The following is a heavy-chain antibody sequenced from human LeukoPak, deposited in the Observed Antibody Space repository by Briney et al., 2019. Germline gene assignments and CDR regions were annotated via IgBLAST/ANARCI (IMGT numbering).Heavy chain of an antibody. J-gene: IGHJ4*02. D-gene: IGHD5-18*01. V-gene: IGHV3-66*01. Sequence: PGGSLRLSCEASGSTVRNNYMTWVRQAPGKGLEWVSVIYSGGGTYYADSVKDRFTISRDNSKNTLFLQMNSLRVEDSAVYYCTRVFAYSYGDFDNWGQGTLVAVSS. CDR1: GSTVRNNY. CDR3: TRVFAYSYGDFDN. CDR2: IYSGGGT.